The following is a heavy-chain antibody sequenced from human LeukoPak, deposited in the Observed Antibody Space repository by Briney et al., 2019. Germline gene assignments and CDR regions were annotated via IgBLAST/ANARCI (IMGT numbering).Heavy chain of an antibody. J-gene: IGHJ6*03. CDR1: GFTFSSYG. V-gene: IGHV3-30*03. D-gene: IGHD4-17*01. CDR3: ARDKSDYADYYMDV. Sequence: GGSLRLSCAASGFTFSSYGMHWVRQAPGKGLEWVAVISYDGSNKYYADSVKGRFTISRDNSKNTLDLQMNSLRAEDTAVYYCARDKSDYADYYMDVWGKGTTVTVSS. CDR2: ISYDGSNK.